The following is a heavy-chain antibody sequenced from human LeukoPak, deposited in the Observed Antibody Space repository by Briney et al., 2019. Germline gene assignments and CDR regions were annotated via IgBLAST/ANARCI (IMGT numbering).Heavy chain of an antibody. D-gene: IGHD6-13*01. CDR1: GFTFSSYS. Sequence: GGSLRLSCAASGFTFSSYSMNWVRQAPGKGLEWVSSISSSSSYIYYADSVKGRFTISRDNAKNPLYLQMNSLRAEDTAVYYCAREGTGIAAAGAYYYYMDVWGKGTTVTVSS. CDR2: ISSSSSYI. V-gene: IGHV3-21*01. J-gene: IGHJ6*03. CDR3: AREGTGIAAAGAYYYYMDV.